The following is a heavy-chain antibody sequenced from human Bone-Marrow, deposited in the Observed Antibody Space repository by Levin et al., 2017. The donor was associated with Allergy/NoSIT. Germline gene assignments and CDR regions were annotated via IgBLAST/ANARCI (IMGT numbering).Heavy chain of an antibody. CDR1: GINFNTYA. Sequence: RASVKVSCAASGINFNTYAMSWVRQAPGKGLQWVSSIDASGDNTYSAVSVKGRFTISRDSSRSTLYLQMNSLRAEDTAVYYCAAGYSLGYSAIDSWGQGTLVIV. D-gene: IGHD6-19*01. CDR3: AAGYSLGYSAIDS. V-gene: IGHV3-23*01. CDR2: IDASGDNT. J-gene: IGHJ4*02.